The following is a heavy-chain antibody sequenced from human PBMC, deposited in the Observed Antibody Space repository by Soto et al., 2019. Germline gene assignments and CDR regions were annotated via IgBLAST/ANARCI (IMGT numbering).Heavy chain of an antibody. CDR2: IYYSGST. CDR1: GGSISSYY. J-gene: IGHJ3*02. V-gene: IGHV4-59*01. CDR3: ARGYCSGGSCYFDAFDI. Sequence: QVQLQESGPGLVKPSETLSLTCTVSGGSISSYYWSWIRQPPGKGLEWIGYIYYSGSTNYNPSLRRRVTISVDTSKNQFSLKLSSVTAADTAVYYCARGYCSGGSCYFDAFDIWGQGTMVTVSS. D-gene: IGHD2-15*01.